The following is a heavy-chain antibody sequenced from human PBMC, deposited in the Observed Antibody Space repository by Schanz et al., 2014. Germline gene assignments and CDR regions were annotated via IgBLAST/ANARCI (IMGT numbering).Heavy chain of an antibody. D-gene: IGHD3-22*01. J-gene: IGHJ4*02. Sequence: EVQLVESGGGLVKPGGSLRLSCATSGFTLNNAWMNWVRQAPGKGLQWVARIKSKTDGGTRDYAAPVKGRFTISTDDSKNTVYLQMNSLQTEDTAVYYCAKDRSWDYDSSGYFDYWGQGTLVNVSS. CDR3: AKDRSWDYDSSGYFDY. CDR2: IKSKTDGGTR. V-gene: IGHV3-15*01. CDR1: GFTLNNAW.